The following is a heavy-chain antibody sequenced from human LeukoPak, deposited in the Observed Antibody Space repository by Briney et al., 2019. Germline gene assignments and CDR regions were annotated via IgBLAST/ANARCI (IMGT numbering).Heavy chain of an antibody. Sequence: VASVKVSCKASGYTFTSYDISWVRQAPGQGLEWMGRISAYNGNTNYAQKLQGRVTMTTDTSTSTAYMELRSLRSDDTAVYYCATYSGSYRAIDYWGQGTLVTVSS. CDR3: ATYSGSYRAIDY. CDR2: ISAYNGNT. CDR1: GYTFTSYD. V-gene: IGHV1-18*01. D-gene: IGHD1-26*01. J-gene: IGHJ4*02.